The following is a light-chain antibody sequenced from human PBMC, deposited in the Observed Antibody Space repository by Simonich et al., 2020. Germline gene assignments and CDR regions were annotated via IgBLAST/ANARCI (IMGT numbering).Light chain of an antibody. CDR2: DVS. CDR3: SSYTSSSTLV. J-gene: IGLJ2*01. V-gene: IGLV2-14*02. CDR1: SSDVGSYNL. Sequence: QSALTQPASVSGSPGQSIPISCTGTSSDVGSYNLVSWYQQHPGKAPKLMIYDVSKRPSGVSNRFSGSKSGNTASLTISGLQAEDEADYYCSSYTSSSTLVFGGGTKLTVL.